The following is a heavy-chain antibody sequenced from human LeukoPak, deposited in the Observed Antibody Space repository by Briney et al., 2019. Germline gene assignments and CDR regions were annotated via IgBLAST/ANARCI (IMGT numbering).Heavy chain of an antibody. CDR1: GGSISNTDH. J-gene: IGHJ3*02. Sequence: SETLSLTCAVSGGSISNTDHWNWVRQPPGTGLEWIGEMYHDGYANYNPSLKSRVTMSVDKSKNHFSLKLTSVTAADTAVYYCARSRGAVAGWSFDIWGQGTVVTVSS. V-gene: IGHV4-4*02. CDR3: ARSRGAVAGWSFDI. CDR2: MYHDGYA. D-gene: IGHD6-19*01.